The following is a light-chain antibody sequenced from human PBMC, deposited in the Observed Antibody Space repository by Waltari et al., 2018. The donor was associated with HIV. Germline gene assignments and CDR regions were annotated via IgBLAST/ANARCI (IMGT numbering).Light chain of an antibody. Sequence: EIVLTQSPGTLSLPPGERATLSCRASQSVTSNYLAWYQQKPGQAPRLLIYGASSRATGIPDRFSGSGSGTDFTLTISRLEPEDFAVYYCQQYGSSRLTFGGGTKVEIK. CDR1: QSVTSNY. V-gene: IGKV3-20*01. CDR2: GAS. CDR3: QQYGSSRLT. J-gene: IGKJ4*01.